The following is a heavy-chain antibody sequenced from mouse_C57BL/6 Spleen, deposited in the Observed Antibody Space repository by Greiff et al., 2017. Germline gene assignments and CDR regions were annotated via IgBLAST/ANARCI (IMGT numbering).Heavy chain of an antibody. CDR2: ISDGGSYT. CDR1: GFTFSSYA. Sequence: EVHLVESGGGLVKPGGSLKLSCAASGFTFSSYAMSWVRQTPEKRLEWVATISDGGSYTYYPDNVKGRFTISRDNAKNNLYLQMSHLKSEDTAMYYCARDQATMIKEYFDYWGQGTTLTVSS. V-gene: IGHV5-4*01. D-gene: IGHD2-4*01. J-gene: IGHJ2*01. CDR3: ARDQATMIKEYFDY.